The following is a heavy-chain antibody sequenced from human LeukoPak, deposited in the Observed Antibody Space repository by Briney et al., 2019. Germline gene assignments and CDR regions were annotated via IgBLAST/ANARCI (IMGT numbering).Heavy chain of an antibody. Sequence: SETLALTCTGSGGSISSYYWSWIRQPPGKGLEWIGYIYYSGSTNYNPSLKSRVTISVDTSKNQFSLKLSSVTAAGTAVYYCARIAVAGTFLDYWGQGTLVTVSS. V-gene: IGHV4-59*01. CDR3: ARIAVAGTFLDY. J-gene: IGHJ4*02. CDR2: IYYSGST. D-gene: IGHD6-19*01. CDR1: GGSISSYY.